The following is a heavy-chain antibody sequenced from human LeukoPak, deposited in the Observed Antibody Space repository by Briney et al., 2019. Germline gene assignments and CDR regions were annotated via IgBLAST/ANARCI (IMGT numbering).Heavy chain of an antibody. D-gene: IGHD4-11*01. Sequence: PGGSLRLSCAASGFTFSSYSMNWVRQAPGKGLEWVSSISSSSSYIYYADSVKGRFTISRDNAKNSLYLQMNSLRAEDTAVYYCARDLTTGGVEPDYTVFDYWGQGTLVTVSS. CDR1: GFTFSSYS. CDR2: ISSSSSYI. CDR3: ARDLTTGGVEPDYTVFDY. V-gene: IGHV3-21*01. J-gene: IGHJ4*02.